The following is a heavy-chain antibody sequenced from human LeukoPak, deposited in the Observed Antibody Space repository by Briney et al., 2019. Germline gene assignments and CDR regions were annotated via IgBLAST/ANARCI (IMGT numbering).Heavy chain of an antibody. J-gene: IGHJ5*02. D-gene: IGHD5-18*01. V-gene: IGHV4-34*01. Sequence: SETLSLTCAVYGGSFSGYYWSWIRQPPGKGLEWIGEINHSGSTNYNPSLKSRVTISVDTSKNQFSLKPSSVTAADTAVYYCARDRRYSYGTGFDPWGQGTLVTVSS. CDR1: GGSFSGYY. CDR2: INHSGST. CDR3: ARDRRYSYGTGFDP.